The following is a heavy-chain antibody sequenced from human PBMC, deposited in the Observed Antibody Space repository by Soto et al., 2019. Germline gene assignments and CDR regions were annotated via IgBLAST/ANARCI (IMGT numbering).Heavy chain of an antibody. V-gene: IGHV3-30-3*01. CDR1: GFTFSSYA. CDR3: ARPPGIAAAGELDY. Sequence: GGSLRLSCAASGFTFSSYAMHWVRQAPGKGLEWVAVISYDGSNKYYADSVKGRFTISRDNSKNTLYLQMNSLRAEDTAVYYCARPPGIAAAGELDYWGQGTLVTVSS. CDR2: ISYDGSNK. J-gene: IGHJ4*02. D-gene: IGHD6-13*01.